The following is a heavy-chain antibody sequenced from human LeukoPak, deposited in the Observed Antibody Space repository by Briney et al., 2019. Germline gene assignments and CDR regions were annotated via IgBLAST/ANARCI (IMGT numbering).Heavy chain of an antibody. J-gene: IGHJ3*02. CDR2: ISAYNGDT. CDR3: ARGGPAPHRITLIVVASSTDAFDI. V-gene: IGHV1-18*01. Sequence: GASVKVSCKASGYTFTSYGISWVRQAPGQGLEWMGWISAYNGDTNYAQKLQGRVTMTTDTSTSTAYMELRSLRSDDTAVYYCARGGPAPHRITLIVVASSTDAFDIWAKGQWSPSLQ. CDR1: GYTFTSYG. D-gene: IGHD3-22*01.